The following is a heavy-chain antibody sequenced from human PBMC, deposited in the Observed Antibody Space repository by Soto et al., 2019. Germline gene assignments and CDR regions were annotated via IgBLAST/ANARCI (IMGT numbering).Heavy chain of an antibody. D-gene: IGHD5-18*01. CDR3: ARCRDGYSYGYGGYYYYGMDV. Sequence: SETLSLTCTVSGGSISSYYWSWIRQPPGKGLEWIGYIYYSGSTNYNPSLKSRVTISVDTSKNQFSLKLSSVTAADTAVYYCARCRDGYSYGYGGYYYYGMDVWGQGTTVTVSS. J-gene: IGHJ6*02. CDR1: GGSISSYY. CDR2: IYYSGST. V-gene: IGHV4-59*01.